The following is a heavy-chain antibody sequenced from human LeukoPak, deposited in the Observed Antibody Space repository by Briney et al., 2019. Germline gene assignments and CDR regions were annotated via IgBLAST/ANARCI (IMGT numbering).Heavy chain of an antibody. D-gene: IGHD4-17*01. CDR3: AGEKTVTTMVADYYYGMDV. CDR2: IYYSGST. CDR1: GGSISSYY. Sequence: SETLSLTCTVSGGSISSYYWSWIRQPPGKGLEWIGYIYYSGSTNYNPSLKSRVTISVDTSKNQFSLKLSSVTAADTAVYYCAGEKTVTTMVADYYYGMDVWGQGTTVTVSS. V-gene: IGHV4-59*01. J-gene: IGHJ6*02.